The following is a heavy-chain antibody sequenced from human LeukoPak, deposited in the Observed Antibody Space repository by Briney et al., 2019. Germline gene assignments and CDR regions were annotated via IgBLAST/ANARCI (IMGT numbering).Heavy chain of an antibody. V-gene: IGHV4-4*07. J-gene: IGHJ3*02. Sequence: PSETLSLTCTVSGGSISSYYWSWIRQPAGKGLEWIGRIYTSGSTNYNPSLKSRVTMSVDTSKNQFSLKLSSVTAADTAVYYCPRDSGYQLLGYDAFDIWGQGTMVTVSS. CDR3: PRDSGYQLLGYDAFDI. D-gene: IGHD2-2*01. CDR1: GGSISSYY. CDR2: IYTSGST.